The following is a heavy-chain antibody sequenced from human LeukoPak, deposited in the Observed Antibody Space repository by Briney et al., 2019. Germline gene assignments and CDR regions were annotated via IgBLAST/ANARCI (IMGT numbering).Heavy chain of an antibody. V-gene: IGHV3-66*02. D-gene: IGHD3-10*01. CDR1: GFTVSSNY. Sequence: GGSLRLSCAASGFTVSSNYMNWVRQAPGKGLEWVSVIYSGGSTYYADSVKGRFTISRDNSKNTLYLQMNSLRAEDTAVYYCARSFGLSHFDYWGQGTLVTVSS. CDR2: IYSGGST. CDR3: ARSFGLSHFDY. J-gene: IGHJ4*02.